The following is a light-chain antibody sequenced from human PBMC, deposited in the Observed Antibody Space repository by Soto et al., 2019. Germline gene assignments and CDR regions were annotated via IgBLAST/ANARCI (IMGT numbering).Light chain of an antibody. CDR3: CSYAGSYTWV. CDR1: SSDVGTYGY. V-gene: IGLV2-11*01. Sequence: QSALTQPRSVSGSPGQSVTISCTGTSSDVGTYGYVSWYQQHPGKAPKLMTYDVTERPSGVPDRFSGSKSGNTASLTISGLQAEDEADYYCCSYAGSYTWVFGGGTKLTVL. J-gene: IGLJ3*02. CDR2: DVT.